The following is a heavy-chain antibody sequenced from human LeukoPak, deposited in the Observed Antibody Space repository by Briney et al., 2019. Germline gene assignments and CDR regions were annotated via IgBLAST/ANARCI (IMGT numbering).Heavy chain of an antibody. J-gene: IGHJ4*02. CDR1: GLTFSSSW. D-gene: IGHD2/OR15-2a*01. CDR2: INPDGIKR. CDR3: ARDLAFSRLDY. V-gene: IGHV3-7*01. Sequence: PGGSLRLSCAVSGLTFSSSWMDWVRQAPGKGLEWVASINPDGIKRYSADSVKGRFTISRDNARNSLYLQMDSLRVEDPAFYYCARDLAFSRLDYWGQGVLVTVSS.